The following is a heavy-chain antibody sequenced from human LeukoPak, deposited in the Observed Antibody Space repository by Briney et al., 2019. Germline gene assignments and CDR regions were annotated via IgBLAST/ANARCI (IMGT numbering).Heavy chain of an antibody. D-gene: IGHD6-13*01. CDR3: VRGGSSSWYDYTFDY. Sequence: GGSLRLSCSASGFTFSAYAIHWVRQAPGKGLEYVSAVSSNGGSTYYADSVKGRFTIARDNSKNTLYLQMSSLRTEDTAMYYCVRGGSSSWYDYTFDYWGQGTLVTVSS. CDR2: VSSNGGST. V-gene: IGHV3-64D*06. CDR1: GFTFSAYA. J-gene: IGHJ4*01.